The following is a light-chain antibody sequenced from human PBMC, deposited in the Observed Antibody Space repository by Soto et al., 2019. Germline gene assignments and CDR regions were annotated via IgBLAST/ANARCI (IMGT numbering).Light chain of an antibody. V-gene: IGLV2-11*01. J-gene: IGLJ2*01. CDR1: SSDVGAYNY. CDR2: DVS. CDR3: CSYAGRYHGL. Sequence: QSVLTQPRSVSGSPGQSVTISCTGTSSDVGAYNYVSWFQQHPGKAPKLMIYDVSNRPSGVPDRFSGSKSGNTASLTISGLQDEDEADYYCCSYAGRYHGLFGGGTKLTVL.